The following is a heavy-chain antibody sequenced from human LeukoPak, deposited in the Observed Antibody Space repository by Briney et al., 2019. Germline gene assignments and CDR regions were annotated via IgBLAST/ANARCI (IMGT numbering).Heavy chain of an antibody. V-gene: IGHV6-1*01. D-gene: IGHD2-15*01. Sequence: SQTLSLTCAISGDSVSSNSAVWNWIRQSPSRGLEWLGRTYYRSKRYNDYAVSVKSRITINPDTSKNQFSLQLNSVTPEDTAVYYCARAGKVREKVVVAATYAFDIWGQGTMVTVSS. CDR1: GDSVSSNSAV. CDR3: ARAGKVREKVVVAATYAFDI. CDR2: TYYRSKRYN. J-gene: IGHJ3*02.